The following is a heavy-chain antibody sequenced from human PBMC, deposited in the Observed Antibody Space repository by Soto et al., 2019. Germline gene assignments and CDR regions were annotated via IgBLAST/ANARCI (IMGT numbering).Heavy chain of an antibody. CDR2: ISWNSGSI. J-gene: IGHJ4*02. V-gene: IGHV3-9*01. D-gene: IGHD3-10*01. CDR3: AKGGYYGSGSYSFDY. Sequence: GGSLRLSCAASGFTFDDYAMHWVRQAPGKGLEWVSGISWNSGSIGYADSVKGRFTISRDNAKNSLYLQMNSLRAEDTALYYCAKGGYYGSGSYSFDYWGQGTLVTVSS. CDR1: GFTFDDYA.